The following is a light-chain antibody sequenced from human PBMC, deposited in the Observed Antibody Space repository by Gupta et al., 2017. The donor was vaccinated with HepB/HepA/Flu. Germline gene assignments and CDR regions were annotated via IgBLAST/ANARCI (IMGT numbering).Light chain of an antibody. CDR2: KDS. V-gene: IGLV3-25*03. CDR1: ALPKQY. Sequence: SYELTQPPSVSVSPGQTARITCPGDALPKQYAYWCQQKPGQAPVQVIYKDSERPSGIPERFTGSSSGTTVTLTISGVQAEDEADSYCHSADSSGTYSNVVFGGGTKLTVL. J-gene: IGLJ2*01. CDR3: HSADSSGTYSNVV.